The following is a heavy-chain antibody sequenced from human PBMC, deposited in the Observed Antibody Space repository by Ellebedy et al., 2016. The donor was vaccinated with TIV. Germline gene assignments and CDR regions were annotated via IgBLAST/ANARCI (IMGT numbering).Heavy chain of an antibody. Sequence: GESLKISXAASGFTFSSYSMNWVRQAPGKGLEWVSSISSSSSHIYYADSVKGRFTISRDNAKNSLYLQMNSLRAEDTAVYYCARDLGPWRDYYYYGMDVWGQGTTVTVSS. J-gene: IGHJ6*02. D-gene: IGHD3-16*01. CDR3: ARDLGPWRDYYYYGMDV. CDR1: GFTFSSYS. CDR2: ISSSSSHI. V-gene: IGHV3-21*01.